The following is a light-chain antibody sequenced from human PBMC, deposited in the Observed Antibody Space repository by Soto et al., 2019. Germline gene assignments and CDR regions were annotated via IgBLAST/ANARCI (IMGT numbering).Light chain of an antibody. J-gene: IGLJ2*01. Sequence: QSALTQPPSASGTPGQTVTISCSGSSSNIGSNSVNWFQHLPGAVPKLLIFSNHQRPSGVPDRFSGSKSGTSASLAISGLQTEDEADYYSSAWDDSLVVVFGGGTKVTVL. CDR2: SNH. V-gene: IGLV1-44*01. CDR3: SAWDDSLVVV. CDR1: SSNIGSNS.